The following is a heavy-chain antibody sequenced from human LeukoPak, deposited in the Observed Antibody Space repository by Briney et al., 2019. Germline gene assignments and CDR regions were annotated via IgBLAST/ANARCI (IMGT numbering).Heavy chain of an antibody. J-gene: IGHJ4*02. D-gene: IGHD4-23*01. V-gene: IGHV3-30*02. CDR3: ARDDDYGGQTPLGY. CDR1: GFTFSSYA. CDR2: IRYDGSNK. Sequence: GGSLRLSCAASGFTFSSYAIHWVRQAPGKGLEWVAFIRYDGSNKYYTDSVKGRFTISRDNSKSTLYLQMNSLRAEDTAVYYCARDDDYGGQTPLGYWGQGTLVTVSS.